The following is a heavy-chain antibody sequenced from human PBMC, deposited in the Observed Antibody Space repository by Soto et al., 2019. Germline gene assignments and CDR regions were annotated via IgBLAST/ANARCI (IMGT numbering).Heavy chain of an antibody. CDR1: GGTFSSYA. CDR3: ARNRITMIVEFDY. Sequence: QVQLVQSGAEVKKPGSSVKVSCKASGGTFSSYAISWVRQAPGQGLEWMGGIIPIFGTANYAQKFQGRVTTTPDESTSTAYMERSSLRSEDTAVYYCARNRITMIVEFDYWGQGTLVTVSS. J-gene: IGHJ4*02. V-gene: IGHV1-69*01. D-gene: IGHD3-22*01. CDR2: IIPIFGTA.